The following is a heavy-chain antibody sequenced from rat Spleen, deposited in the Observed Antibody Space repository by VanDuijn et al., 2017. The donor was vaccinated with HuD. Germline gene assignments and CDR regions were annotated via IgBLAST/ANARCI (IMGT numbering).Heavy chain of an antibody. CDR3: TRSLPIAAGYYWYFDF. V-gene: IGHV5-27*01. CDR1: GFTFSNYY. Sequence: EVQLVESGGGLVQPGRSLKLSCAASGFTFSNYYMAWVRQAPTKGLEWVASITNTGGSTYYPDSVKGRFTISRDNAKSTLYLQMNSLRSEDTATYYCTRSLPIAAGYYWYFDFWGPGTMVTVSS. CDR2: ITNTGGST. D-gene: IGHD1-2*01. J-gene: IGHJ1*01.